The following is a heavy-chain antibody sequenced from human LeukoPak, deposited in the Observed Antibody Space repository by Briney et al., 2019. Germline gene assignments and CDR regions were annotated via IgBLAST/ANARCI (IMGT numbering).Heavy chain of an antibody. Sequence: GASVKVSCKVSGYTLTELSMHWVRQAPGKGLEWMGGFDPEDGETIYAQKFQGRLTMTEDTSTNTVYMELSSLRSEDTAVYYCATDSLYYYDSGYYQNDFWGQGTLVTVSS. CDR2: FDPEDGET. V-gene: IGHV1-24*01. CDR1: GYTLTELS. J-gene: IGHJ4*02. D-gene: IGHD3-22*01. CDR3: ATDSLYYYDSGYYQNDF.